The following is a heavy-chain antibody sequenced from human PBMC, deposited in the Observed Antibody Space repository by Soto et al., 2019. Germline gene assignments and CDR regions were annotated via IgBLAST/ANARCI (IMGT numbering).Heavy chain of an antibody. J-gene: IGHJ6*02. D-gene: IGHD4-4*01. CDR2: IYYSGST. CDR1: GGSISSYY. CDR3: ARDFFPTTDGYYYYGMDV. V-gene: IGHV4-59*01. Sequence: SETLSLTCTVSGGSISSYYWSWIRQPPGKGLEWIGYIYYSGSTNYNPSLKSRVTISVDTSKNQFSLKLSSVTAADTAVYYCARDFFPTTDGYYYYGMDVWGQGTTVTVSS.